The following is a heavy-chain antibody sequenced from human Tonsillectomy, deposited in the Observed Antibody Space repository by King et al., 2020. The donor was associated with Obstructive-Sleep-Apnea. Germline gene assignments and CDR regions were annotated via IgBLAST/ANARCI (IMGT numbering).Heavy chain of an antibody. Sequence: QLQESGPGLVEPSETLSLTCTVSGGSLNIYFWSWIRQPPGGGLEWIGYIYDTGSTKYNPSLKSRVSMSLDTSKNQFSLKLSDVTAADTAVYYCARSIAASGVLDYWGQGSQVTVTS. D-gene: IGHD3-16*01. CDR3: ARSIAASGVLDY. V-gene: IGHV4-59*08. J-gene: IGHJ4*02. CDR1: GGSLNIYF. CDR2: IYDTGST.